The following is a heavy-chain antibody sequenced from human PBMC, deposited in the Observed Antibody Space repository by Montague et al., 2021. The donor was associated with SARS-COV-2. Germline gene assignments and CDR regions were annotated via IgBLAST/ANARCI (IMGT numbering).Heavy chain of an antibody. J-gene: IGHJ4*02. Sequence: VKPTQTLTLTCTFSGFSLSTSGMCVSWIRQPPGKALEWLALIDWDDDKYYSTSLKTRLTISKDTSKNQVVLTMTNMDPVDTATYYCARTYYDILTGYYTYDYWGQGTPVTVSS. V-gene: IGHV2-70*01. CDR1: GFSLSTSGMC. CDR2: IDWDDDK. CDR3: ARTYYDILTGYYTYDY. D-gene: IGHD3-9*01.